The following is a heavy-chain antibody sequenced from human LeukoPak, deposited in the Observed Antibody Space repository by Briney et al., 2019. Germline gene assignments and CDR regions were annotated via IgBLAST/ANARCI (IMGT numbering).Heavy chain of an antibody. CDR2: VRTYNGDT. CDR1: GYTFTSYG. V-gene: IGHV1-18*01. Sequence: GASVKVSCKASGYTFTSYGISWVRQAPGQWLEWMGWVRTYNGDTNYAQRLQGRVTMTTDTSTSTAYMELGSLTSDDTAVYYCARGTYMDVWGKGTTVTVSS. CDR3: ARGTYMDV. J-gene: IGHJ6*03.